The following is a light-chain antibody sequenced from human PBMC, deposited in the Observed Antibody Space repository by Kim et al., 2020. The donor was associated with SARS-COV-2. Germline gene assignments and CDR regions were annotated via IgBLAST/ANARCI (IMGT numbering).Light chain of an antibody. Sequence: PGERATVSCRASQSVSSNYLAWDQQKPGQAPRLLIDGASSRATGIPDRFSGSGSETDFILTISRLDPEDFAVYYCQHYGTSPLTFGGGTKVEIK. CDR1: QSVSSNY. J-gene: IGKJ4*01. CDR3: QHYGTSPLT. V-gene: IGKV3-20*01. CDR2: GAS.